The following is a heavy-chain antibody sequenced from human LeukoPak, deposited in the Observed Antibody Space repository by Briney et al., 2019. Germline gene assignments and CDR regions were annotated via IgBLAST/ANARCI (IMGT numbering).Heavy chain of an antibody. Sequence: ASVKVSCKVSGYTLTELSMHWVRQAPGKGLEWMGGFDPEDGETIYAQKFQGGVTMTEDTSTDTAYMELSSLRSEDTAVYYCARDIAAAGNFDYWGQGTLVTVSS. CDR1: GYTLTELS. V-gene: IGHV1-24*01. CDR3: ARDIAAAGNFDY. J-gene: IGHJ4*02. CDR2: FDPEDGET. D-gene: IGHD6-13*01.